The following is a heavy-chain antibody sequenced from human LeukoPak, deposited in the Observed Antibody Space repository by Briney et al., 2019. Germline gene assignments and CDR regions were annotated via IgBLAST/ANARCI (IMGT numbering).Heavy chain of an antibody. V-gene: IGHV3-74*01. CDR3: ARLDFWSTYHGVY. CDR2: INSDGSDT. Sequence: GGSLRLSCAASGFTFSSYSMNWVRQAPGKGLVWVSRINSDGSDTSYADSVKGRFTISRDNAKNTLYLQMNSLRAEDTAVYYCARLDFWSTYHGVYWGQGTLVTVSS. D-gene: IGHD3-3*01. J-gene: IGHJ4*02. CDR1: GFTFSSYS.